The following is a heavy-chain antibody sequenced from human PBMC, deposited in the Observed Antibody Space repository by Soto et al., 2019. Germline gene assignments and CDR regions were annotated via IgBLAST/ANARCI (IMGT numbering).Heavy chain of an antibody. CDR1: GFTFSSYW. CDR3: ARAPEVSPYHRLLDY. J-gene: IGHJ4*02. D-gene: IGHD2-2*01. Sequence: EVQLVESGGGLVQPGGSLRLSCAASGFTFSSYWMSWVRQAPGKGLEWVANIKQDGSEKYYVDSVKGRFTISRDNAKNSLYLQMNSLRAEDTAVYYCARAPEVSPYHRLLDYWGQGTLVTVSS. V-gene: IGHV3-7*05. CDR2: IKQDGSEK.